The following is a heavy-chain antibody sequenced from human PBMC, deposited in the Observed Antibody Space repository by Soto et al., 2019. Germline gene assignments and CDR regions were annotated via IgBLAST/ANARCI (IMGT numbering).Heavy chain of an antibody. CDR1: GFIFSDHY. Sequence: EVQLVESGGGLVQPGGSLRLSCAASGFIFSDHYMDWVRQAPGKGLEWVGRTRNKANSYTTEYAASVEGRITISRDDSKNSLFLQMNSLKPEDAAVYYCARSGTESRTWSDDAFDIWGQGTMVTVSS. V-gene: IGHV3-72*01. J-gene: IGHJ3*02. CDR2: TRNKANSYTT. D-gene: IGHD6-13*01. CDR3: ARSGTESRTWSDDAFDI.